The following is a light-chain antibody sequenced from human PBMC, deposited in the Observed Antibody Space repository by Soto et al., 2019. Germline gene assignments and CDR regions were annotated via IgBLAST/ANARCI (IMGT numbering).Light chain of an antibody. CDR3: QKYDHAPFT. CDR2: AAY. Sequence: DIQMTQAPFSLSESVGYRVTITGRARQNISTYLDWYQQKPGKVPKLLISAAYTLQSGVQTRFSGSGSGTDFTLTISRLQPEDGATYYCQKYDHAPFTFGEGTKVEIK. CDR1: QNISTY. J-gene: IGKJ4*01. V-gene: IGKV1-27*01.